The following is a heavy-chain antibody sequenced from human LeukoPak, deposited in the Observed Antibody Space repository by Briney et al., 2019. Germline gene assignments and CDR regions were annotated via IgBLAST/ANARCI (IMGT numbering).Heavy chain of an antibody. J-gene: IGHJ5*02. Sequence: SETLSLTCAVYGGSFSGYYWSWLRQPPGKGLEWIGEINHSGSTNYNPSLKSRVTISVDTSKNQFSLKLSSVTAADTAVYYCAGVLYDIVVVPRNWFDPWGQGTLVTVST. CDR2: INHSGST. CDR3: AGVLYDIVVVPRNWFDP. CDR1: GGSFSGYY. D-gene: IGHD2-2*01. V-gene: IGHV4-34*01.